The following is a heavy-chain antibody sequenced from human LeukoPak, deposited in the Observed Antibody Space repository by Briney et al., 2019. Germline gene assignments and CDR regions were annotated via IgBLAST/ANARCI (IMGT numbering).Heavy chain of an antibody. Sequence: PGGSLRLSCAASGFTFSTYSIHWVRQAPGEGLEWVAVISYDGSKKYYADSVKGRFTISRDNSKNTLDLQMNSLRVEDTAVYYCARDLTGSNWGYWGQGTLVTVSS. CDR3: ARDLTGSNWGY. CDR2: ISYDGSKK. CDR1: GFTFSTYS. V-gene: IGHV3-30*04. D-gene: IGHD6-13*01. J-gene: IGHJ4*02.